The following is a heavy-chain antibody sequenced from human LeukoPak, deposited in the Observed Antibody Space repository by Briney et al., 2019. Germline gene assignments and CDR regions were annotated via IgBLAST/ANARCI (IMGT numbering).Heavy chain of an antibody. J-gene: IGHJ4*02. V-gene: IGHV3-23*01. CDR1: GFTFSSYA. CDR2: ISGSGGST. CDR3: ARTGGIVVVPAAMLQRYYFDY. D-gene: IGHD2-2*01. Sequence: GGSLRLSCAASGFTFSSYAMSWVRQAPGKGLEWVSAISGSGGSTYYADSVKGRFTISRDNSKNTLYLQMNSLRAEDTAVYYCARTGGIVVVPAAMLQRYYFDYWGQGTLVTVSS.